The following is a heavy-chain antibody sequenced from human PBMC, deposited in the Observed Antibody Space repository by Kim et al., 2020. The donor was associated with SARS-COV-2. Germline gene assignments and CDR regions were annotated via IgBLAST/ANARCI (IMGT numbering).Heavy chain of an antibody. Sequence: SETLSLTCAVYGGSFSGYYWSWIRQPPGKGLEWIGEINHSGSTNYNPSLKSRVTISVDTSKNQFSLKLSSVTAADTAVSYCSRRGGVRFLEWLPPPYYF. CDR1: GGSFSGYY. J-gene: IGHJ4*01. CDR2: INHSGST. V-gene: IGHV4-34*01. CDR3: SRRGGVRFLEWLPPPYYF. D-gene: IGHD3-3*01.